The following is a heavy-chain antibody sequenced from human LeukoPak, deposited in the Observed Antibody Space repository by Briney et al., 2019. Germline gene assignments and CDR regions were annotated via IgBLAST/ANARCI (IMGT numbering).Heavy chain of an antibody. J-gene: IGHJ4*02. Sequence: PGGSLRLSCAASGFTFSSYSMNWVRQAPGKGLEWVSSISSSSYIYYVDSVKGRFTISRDNAKNSLFLQMNSLRAEDTAMYYCARTGYDSSGYYSDYWGQGTLVTVSS. CDR2: ISSSSYI. V-gene: IGHV3-21*01. CDR3: ARTGYDSSGYYSDY. CDR1: GFTFSSYS. D-gene: IGHD3-22*01.